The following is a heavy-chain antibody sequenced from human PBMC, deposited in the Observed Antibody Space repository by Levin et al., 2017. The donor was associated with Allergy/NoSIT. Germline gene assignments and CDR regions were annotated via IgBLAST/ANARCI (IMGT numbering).Heavy chain of an antibody. D-gene: IGHD6-13*01. CDR2: IYYSGST. CDR3: ARRLYSSSWDNWFDP. J-gene: IGHJ5*02. CDR1: GGSISSYY. Sequence: NPSETLSLTCTVSGGSISSYYWSWIRQPPGKGLEWIGYIYYSGSTNYNPSLKSRVTISVDTSKNQFSLKLSSVTAADTAVYYCARRLYSSSWDNWFDPWGQGTLVTVSS. V-gene: IGHV4-59*01.